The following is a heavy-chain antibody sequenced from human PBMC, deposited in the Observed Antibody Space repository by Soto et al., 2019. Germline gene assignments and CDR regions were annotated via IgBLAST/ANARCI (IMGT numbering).Heavy chain of an antibody. D-gene: IGHD2-21*01. Sequence: QVQLVESAGAVVQPGRYLRLSCAASGFTFSSYAMHWVRQAPGKGLERVAVISYDGSNKYYADSVKGRFTISRDNSKNTVYLQMNSLRAEDTVVYYCARDIVGYRRDYGMDVWGQGTTVTVSS. CDR2: ISYDGSNK. CDR3: ARDIVGYRRDYGMDV. CDR1: GFTFSSYA. J-gene: IGHJ6*02. V-gene: IGHV3-30-3*01.